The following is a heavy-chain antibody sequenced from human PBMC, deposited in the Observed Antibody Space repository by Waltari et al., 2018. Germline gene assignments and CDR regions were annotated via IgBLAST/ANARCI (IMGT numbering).Heavy chain of an antibody. CDR1: GGSISGFY. J-gene: IGHJ5*02. V-gene: IGHV4-59*01. CDR2: IFYTGNT. Sequence: VLLEESGPGLVKPSETLSLTCTVSGGSISGFYWTWIRPPPGQGLEYIGYIFYTGNTNYNPSLKSRVIISVDTSRNQFSLKMRSLTAADTAVYYCARLGGDRFGSLRHCGPASCTTWIDPWGRGTLVTVSS. CDR3: ARLGGDRFGSLRHCGPASCTTWIDP. D-gene: IGHD2-2*01.